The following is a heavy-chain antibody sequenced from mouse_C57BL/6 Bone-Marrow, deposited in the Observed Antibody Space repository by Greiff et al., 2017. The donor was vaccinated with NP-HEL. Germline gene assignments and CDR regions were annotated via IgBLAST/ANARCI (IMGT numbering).Heavy chain of an antibody. CDR2: IDPSDSYT. CDR3: ARGVHFAY. V-gene: IGHV1-69*01. Sequence: QVQLQQPGAELVMPGASVKLSCKASGYTFTSYWMHWVKQRPGQGLEWIGEIDPSDSYTNYNQKFKGKSTLTVDKSSSTAYMQLSSLTSEDSAVYYCARGVHFAYWGQETLVTVSA. J-gene: IGHJ3*01. CDR1: GYTFTSYW.